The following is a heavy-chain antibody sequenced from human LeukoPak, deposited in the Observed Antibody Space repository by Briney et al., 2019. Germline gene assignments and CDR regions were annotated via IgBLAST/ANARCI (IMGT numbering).Heavy chain of an antibody. CDR2: IKNKNDGGTT. Sequence: GSLRLSCAASGFIFSNAWMSWVRQAPGKGLEWVGRIKNKNDGGTTDYAAPVKGRFAISRDDSKNTLYLQMNSLRAEDTAVYYCAKDKFGDSDFDYWGQGTLVTVSS. D-gene: IGHD4-17*01. CDR1: GFIFSNAW. CDR3: AKDKFGDSDFDY. V-gene: IGHV3-15*01. J-gene: IGHJ4*02.